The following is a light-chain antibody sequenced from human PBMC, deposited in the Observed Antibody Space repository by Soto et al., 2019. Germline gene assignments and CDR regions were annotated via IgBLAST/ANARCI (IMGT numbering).Light chain of an antibody. CDR2: GAS. CDR1: QSLSISY. Sequence: IALTQSPGTLSLSPVERATLSCRAIQSLSISYLAWYQQKPGQAPRLLIYGASSRATGIPARFSGSGSGTDFTLTISSIETEDFAVYYCQQRSNWHPITFGQGTRLEIK. J-gene: IGKJ5*01. CDR3: QQRSNWHPIT. V-gene: IGKV3D-20*02.